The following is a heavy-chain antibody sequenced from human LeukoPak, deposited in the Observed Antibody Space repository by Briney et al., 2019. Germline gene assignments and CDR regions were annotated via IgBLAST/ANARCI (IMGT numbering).Heavy chain of an antibody. V-gene: IGHV1-18*01. D-gene: IGHD6-19*01. CDR2: ISTSTGDT. CDR1: GYSFILYG. Sequence: ASVKVSCKTSGYSFILYGISWVRQAPGQGPEWMGWISTSTGDTKYTQKFQGRVTMTRDTSISTAYMELSRLRSDDTAVYYCARVLFYSSGNKSNRVDYWGQGTLVTVSS. J-gene: IGHJ4*02. CDR3: ARVLFYSSGNKSNRVDY.